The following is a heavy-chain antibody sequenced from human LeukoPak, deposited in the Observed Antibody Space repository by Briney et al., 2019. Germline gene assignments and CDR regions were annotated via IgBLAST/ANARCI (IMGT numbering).Heavy chain of an antibody. D-gene: IGHD5-18*01. J-gene: IGHJ3*02. V-gene: IGHV1-69*13. CDR3: ARDAPSETTMVSAFDI. CDR2: IIPIFGTA. CDR1: GGTFSTYA. Sequence: GASVKVSCKAYGGTFSTYAISWVRQAPGQGLEWMGGIIPIFGTANYAQKFQGRVTISADEFTRTAYVEVSSLRSEDTAVYYCARDAPSETTMVSAFDIWGQGTMVTVSS.